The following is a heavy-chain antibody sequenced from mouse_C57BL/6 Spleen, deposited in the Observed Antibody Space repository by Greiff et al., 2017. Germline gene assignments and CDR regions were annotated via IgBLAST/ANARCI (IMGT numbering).Heavy chain of an antibody. D-gene: IGHD2-12*01. CDR2: ISSGGSYT. CDR3: ARHTELLLYFDY. Sequence: EVHLVESGGDLVKPGGSLKLSCAASGFTFSSYGMSWVRQTPDKRLEWVATISSGGSYTYYPDSVKGRFTISRDNAKNTLYLQMSSLKSEDTAMYYCARHTELLLYFDYWGQGTTLTVSS. V-gene: IGHV5-6*01. J-gene: IGHJ2*01. CDR1: GFTFSSYG.